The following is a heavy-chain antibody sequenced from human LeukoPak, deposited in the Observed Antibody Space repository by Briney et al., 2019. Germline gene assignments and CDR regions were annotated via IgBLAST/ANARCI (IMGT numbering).Heavy chain of an antibody. CDR1: VGSFSGYN. D-gene: IGHD6-19*01. Sequence: SETLPFTCAVYVGSFSGYNWSWIRHPPGKGLEWIGKINHSGSTNYNQSLKSRVNISVDTSKNQFSLRLNSVTVADTAVYYCARLWSFSGWYLDDYWGQGTLVTVSS. V-gene: IGHV4-34*01. CDR3: ARLWSFSGWYLDDY. CDR2: INHSGST. J-gene: IGHJ4*02.